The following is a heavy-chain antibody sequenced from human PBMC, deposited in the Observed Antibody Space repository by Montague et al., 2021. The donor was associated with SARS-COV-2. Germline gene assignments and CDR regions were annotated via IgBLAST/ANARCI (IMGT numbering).Heavy chain of an antibody. CDR1: GFTVSSNY. CDR3: ARKTDGPAGDY. J-gene: IGHJ4*02. D-gene: IGHD5-24*01. CDR2: IYSRGST. V-gene: IGHV3-53*01. Sequence: SLRLSCAASGFTVSSNYMSWVRQAPGKGLECVSVIYSRGSTYYADSVKGRFIISRDNSKNTLYLQMNSLRAEDTAVYYCARKTDGPAGDYWGQGTLVTVSS.